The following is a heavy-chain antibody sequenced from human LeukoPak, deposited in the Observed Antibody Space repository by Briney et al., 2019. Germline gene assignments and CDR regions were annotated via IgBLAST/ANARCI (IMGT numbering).Heavy chain of an antibody. CDR3: AKDGLRGYDFDS. CDR1: GFTFGTYA. CDR2: ISNAAGTT. J-gene: IGHJ5*01. D-gene: IGHD5-12*01. V-gene: IGHV3-23*01. Sequence: PGGSLRLSCATSGFTFGTYAMSWVRQGPGKVLEWVARISNAAGTTNYADSVRGRFTISRDNSQNTLYLQMSSLRVEDTAEYYCAKDGLRGYDFDSWGQGTLVIVSS.